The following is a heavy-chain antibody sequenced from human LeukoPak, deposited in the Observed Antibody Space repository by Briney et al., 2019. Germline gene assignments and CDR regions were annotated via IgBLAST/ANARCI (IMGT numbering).Heavy chain of an antibody. CDR2: ISSSSSYI. V-gene: IGHV3-21*01. Sequence: GGSLRLSCAASGFTFSSYSMNWVRQAPGKGLEWASSISSSSSYIYYADSVKGRFTISRDNAKNSLYLQMNSLRAEDTAVYYCARGGSSWDCDYWGQGTLVTVSS. CDR1: GFTFSSYS. J-gene: IGHJ4*02. CDR3: ARGGSSWDCDY. D-gene: IGHD6-13*01.